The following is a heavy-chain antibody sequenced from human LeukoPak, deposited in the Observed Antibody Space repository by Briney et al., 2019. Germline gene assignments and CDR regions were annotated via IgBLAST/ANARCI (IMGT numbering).Heavy chain of an antibody. CDR1: GGSVTNLY. V-gene: IGHV4-59*08. J-gene: IGHJ5*02. D-gene: IGHD6-13*01. CDR3: AKQSWSRFDP. Sequence: PSETLSLTCTVSGGSVTNLYWRWVRQPPGKGLEWIGFTHSSGGTSYNPSLKSRVTMSVDTSKNQFSLTLISVTAADTAVYYCAKQSWSRFDPWGQGTLVAVSS. CDR2: THSSGGT.